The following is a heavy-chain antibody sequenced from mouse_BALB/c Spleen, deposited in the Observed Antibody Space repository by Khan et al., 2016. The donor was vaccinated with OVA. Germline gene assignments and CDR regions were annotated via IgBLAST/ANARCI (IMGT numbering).Heavy chain of an antibody. D-gene: IGHD4-1*01. V-gene: IGHV5-6*01. Sequence: EVELVESGGDLVKPGGSLKFSCAASGFTFSSYSMSWVRQTPDKRLEWVATISSGGDYTYYSDNVKGRFTISRDNAKNTLYLQMSSLKSEDTAMYYCASHLTGSFAYWGQGNLVTGSA. CDR3: ASHLTGSFAY. J-gene: IGHJ3*01. CDR1: GFTFSSYS. CDR2: ISSGGDYT.